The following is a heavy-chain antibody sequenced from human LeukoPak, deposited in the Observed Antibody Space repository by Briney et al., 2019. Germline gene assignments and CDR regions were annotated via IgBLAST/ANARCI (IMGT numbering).Heavy chain of an antibody. CDR3: ASDYPHSHVDTAMSDY. D-gene: IGHD5-18*01. CDR1: GFTFSDYY. J-gene: IGHJ4*02. V-gene: IGHV3-11*01. Sequence: GGSLRLSCAASGFTFSDYYMSWIRQAPGKGLEWVSYISSSGSTIYYADSVKGRFTISRDNAKNSLYLQMNSLRAEDTAVYYCASDYPHSHVDTAMSDYWGQGTLVTVSS. CDR2: ISSSGSTI.